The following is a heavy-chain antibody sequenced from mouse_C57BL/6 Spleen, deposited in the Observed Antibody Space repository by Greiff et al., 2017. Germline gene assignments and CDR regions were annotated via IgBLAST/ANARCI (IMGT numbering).Heavy chain of an antibody. CDR3: ARRLGEDYFDY. V-gene: IGHV1-64*01. J-gene: IGHJ2*01. CDR1: GYTFTSYW. D-gene: IGHD4-1*01. CDR2: IHPNSGST. Sequence: QVQLKQPGAELVKPGASVKLSCKASGYTFTSYWMHWVKQRPGQGLEWIGMIHPNSGSTNYNEKFKSKATLTVDKSSSTAYMQLSSLTSEDSAVYYCARRLGEDYFDYWGQGTTLTVSS.